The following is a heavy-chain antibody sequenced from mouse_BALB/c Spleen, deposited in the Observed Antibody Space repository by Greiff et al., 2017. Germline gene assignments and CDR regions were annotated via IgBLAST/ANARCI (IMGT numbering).Heavy chain of an antibody. CDR3: ARSYGYDWYFDV. Sequence: EVKLQESGGDLVKPGGSLKLSCAASGFTFSSYGMSWVRQTPDKRLEWVATISSGGSYTYYPDSVKGRFTISRDNAKNTLYLQMSSLKSEDTAMYYCARSYGYDWYFDVWGAGTTVTVSS. V-gene: IGHV5-6*01. J-gene: IGHJ1*01. D-gene: IGHD2-2*01. CDR2: ISSGGSYT. CDR1: GFTFSSYG.